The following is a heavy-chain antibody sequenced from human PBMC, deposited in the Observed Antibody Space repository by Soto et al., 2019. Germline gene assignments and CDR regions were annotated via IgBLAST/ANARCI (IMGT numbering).Heavy chain of an antibody. J-gene: IGHJ1*01. CDR3: ARDGPYCSGGSCYSSAYFQH. D-gene: IGHD2-15*01. CDR2: IYYSGST. Sequence: ASETLSLTCTVSGGSISSYYWSWIRQPPGKGLEWIGYIYYSGSTNYNPSLKSRVTISVDTSKNQFSLKLSSVTAADTAVYYCARDGPYCSGGSCYSSAYFQHWGQGTLVTVSS. CDR1: GGSISSYY. V-gene: IGHV4-59*01.